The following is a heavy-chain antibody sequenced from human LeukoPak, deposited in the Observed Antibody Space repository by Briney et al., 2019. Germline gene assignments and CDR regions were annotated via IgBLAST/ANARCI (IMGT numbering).Heavy chain of an antibody. CDR1: GFTFSSYA. J-gene: IGHJ4*02. CDR2: ISYDGSNK. CDR3: ARVGDSSGRNKMGLGY. Sequence: GGSLRLSCAASGFTFSSYAMHSVRQAPGKGLEWEAVISYDGSNKYYADSVKGRFTISRDNSKNTLYLQMNSLRAEDTAVYYCARVGDSSGRNKMGLGYWGQGTLVTVSS. V-gene: IGHV3-30*01. D-gene: IGHD3-22*01.